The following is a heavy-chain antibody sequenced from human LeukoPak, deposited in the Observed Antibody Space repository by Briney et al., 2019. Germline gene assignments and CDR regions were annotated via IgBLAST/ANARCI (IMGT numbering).Heavy chain of an antibody. V-gene: IGHV4-61*01. CDR2: IYYSGST. Sequence: SETLSLTCTVSGGSVSSGSYYWSWIRQPPGKGLEWIGYIYYSGSTNYNPSLKSRVTISVDTSKNQFSLKLSSVTAADTAVYYCVTGDHSPYYFHYWGQGTLVTVSS. CDR1: GGSVSSGSYY. D-gene: IGHD4-11*01. CDR3: VTGDHSPYYFHY. J-gene: IGHJ4*02.